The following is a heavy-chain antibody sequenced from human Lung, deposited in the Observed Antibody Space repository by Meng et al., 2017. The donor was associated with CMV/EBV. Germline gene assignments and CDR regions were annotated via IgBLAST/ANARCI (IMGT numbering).Heavy chain of an antibody. J-gene: IGHJ6*02. D-gene: IGHD2-2*01. CDR1: GGSLSGYF. CDR3: ARGTVTSRVIVPPFAIKIVYGMDV. V-gene: IGHV4-34*01. Sequence: SETLSLXXAVYGGSLSGYFWSWIRQPPGKGLEWIGEINHSGSTNYNPSLKSRVTISVDTSKNQFFLKLSSVTAADTAVYYCARGTVTSRVIVPPFAIKIVYGMDVWGQGTTVTVSS. CDR2: INHSGST.